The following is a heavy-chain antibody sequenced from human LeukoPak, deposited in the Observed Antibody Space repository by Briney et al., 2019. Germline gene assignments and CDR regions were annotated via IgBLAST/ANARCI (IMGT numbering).Heavy chain of an antibody. CDR3: ARDSGTTGEVKFDP. CDR1: GGSINSY. CDR2: ISGSGST. V-gene: IGHV4-4*07. J-gene: IGHJ5*02. Sequence: SETLSLTCPVSGGSINSYWSWVRQPAGKGLEWIGRISGSGSTTYNPSLRSRLSISIDTSKNQFSLKLMSVTAADTAVYYCARDSGTTGEVKFDPWGQGTLVTVSS. D-gene: IGHD3-10*01.